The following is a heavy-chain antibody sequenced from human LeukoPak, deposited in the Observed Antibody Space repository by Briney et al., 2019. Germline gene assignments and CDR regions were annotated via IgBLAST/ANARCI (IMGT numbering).Heavy chain of an antibody. J-gene: IGHJ4*02. D-gene: IGHD3-9*01. V-gene: IGHV4-4*07. Sequence: SQTLSLTCTVSGGSINSHYWSWIRQPAGKGLEWIGRIYISGSTNYNSSLQSRVTMSVDTSKNQFSLKLSSVTAADTAVYYCASSMGELRYFDWLLYRFAYWGQGTLVTVSS. CDR3: ASSMGELRYFDWLLYRFAY. CDR2: IYISGST. CDR1: GGSINSHY.